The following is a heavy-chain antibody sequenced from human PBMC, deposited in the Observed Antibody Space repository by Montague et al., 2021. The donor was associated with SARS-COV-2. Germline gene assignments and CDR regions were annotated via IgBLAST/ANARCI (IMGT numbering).Heavy chain of an antibody. J-gene: IGHJ1*01. V-gene: IGHV4-39*01. CDR2: IYHDGNT. CDR1: GDSNGSSSYY. Sequence: SETLSLTCTVSGDSNGSSSYYWGWIRQPPGKGLEWIGSIYHDGNTYCNPSLKTRVSLSIDERKNQFSLKFYSVTVADTAVYSCARGPKMGGSGYYYNWGQGILVTVSS. D-gene: IGHD3-22*01. CDR3: ARGPKMGGSGYYYN.